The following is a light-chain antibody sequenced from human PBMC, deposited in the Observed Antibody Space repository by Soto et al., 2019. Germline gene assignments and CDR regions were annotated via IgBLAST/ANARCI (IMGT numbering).Light chain of an antibody. J-gene: IGKJ1*01. CDR1: QSVSSN. CDR3: QQYNNWPQT. CDR2: AAS. Sequence: EIVMSQPPATLSVSPGERATLSCRASQSVSSNLAWYQQKPGQDPRLLIYAASIRATGLPARLTGSGSGTEFTHTITSLHSEDFAVYYCQQYNNWPQTFGQGTKVDIK. V-gene: IGKV3D-15*01.